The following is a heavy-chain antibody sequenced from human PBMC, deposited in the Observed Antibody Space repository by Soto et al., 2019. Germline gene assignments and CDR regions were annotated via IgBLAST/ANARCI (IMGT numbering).Heavy chain of an antibody. V-gene: IGHV3-21*01. CDR2: ISSSSSYI. CDR1: GFTFSSYS. Sequence: GGSLRLSCAASGFTFSSYSMNWVRQAPGKGLEWVSSISSSSSYIYYADSVKGRFTISRDNAKNSLYLQMNSLRAEDTAVYYCAREPYCGGDCYSDYFDYWGQGTRVTVSS. CDR3: AREPYCGGDCYSDYFDY. D-gene: IGHD2-21*01. J-gene: IGHJ4*02.